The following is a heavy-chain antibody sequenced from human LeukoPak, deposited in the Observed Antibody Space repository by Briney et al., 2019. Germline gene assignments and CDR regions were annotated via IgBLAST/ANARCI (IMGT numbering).Heavy chain of an antibody. CDR3: ASTSTGTTDSFDY. Sequence: SETLSLTCAVSGYSISRGFYWDWRRQPPGKGLEWSATIYRTGTTYYNPSLKRRVTISADTSKNQFSLKLRSVTPADPALYYCASTSTGTTDSFDYWGQGTLVTVSS. CDR2: IYRTGTT. CDR1: GYSISRGFY. D-gene: IGHD1-7*01. J-gene: IGHJ4*02. V-gene: IGHV4-38-2*01.